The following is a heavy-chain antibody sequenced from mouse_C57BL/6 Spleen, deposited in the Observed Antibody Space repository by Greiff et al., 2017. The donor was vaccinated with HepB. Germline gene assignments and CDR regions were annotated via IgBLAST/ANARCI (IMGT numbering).Heavy chain of an antibody. CDR2: IYPGDGDT. V-gene: IGHV1-82*01. CDR3: ARVYYGYGAMDY. D-gene: IGHD2-2*01. J-gene: IGHJ4*01. CDR1: GYAFSSSW. Sequence: QVQLKESGPELVKPGASVKISCKASGYAFSSSWMNWVKQRPGKGLEWIGRIYPGDGDTNYNGKFKGKATLTADKSSSTAYMQLSSLTSEDSAVYFCARVYYGYGAMDYWGQGTSVTVSS.